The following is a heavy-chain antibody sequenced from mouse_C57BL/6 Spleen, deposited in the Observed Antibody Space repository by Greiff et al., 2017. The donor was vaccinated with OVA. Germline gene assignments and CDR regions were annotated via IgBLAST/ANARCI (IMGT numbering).Heavy chain of an antibody. V-gene: IGHV1-82*01. D-gene: IGHD2-4*01. Sequence: QVQLQQSGPELVKPGASVKISCKASGYAFSSSWMNWVKQRPGKGLEWIGRIYPGDGDTNYNGKFKGKATLTADKSSSTAYMQLSSLTSEDSAVYFCAPIYYDYDGGYYFGYWGQGTTLTVSS. CDR3: APIYYDYDGGYYFGY. CDR1: GYAFSSSW. J-gene: IGHJ2*01. CDR2: IYPGDGDT.